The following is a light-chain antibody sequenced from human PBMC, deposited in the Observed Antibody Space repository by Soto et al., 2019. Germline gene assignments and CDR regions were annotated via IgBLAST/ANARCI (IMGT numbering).Light chain of an antibody. Sequence: EIVLTQSPGTLSLSPGGRATLSCQASQCIISNYLAWYQQKPGQAPRLLIYGASTRAPGIPDRFSGSGSGTTFTLTISRLEPEDFAVYYCQRYGRSPPITFGRGTRLEIK. J-gene: IGKJ5*01. CDR1: QCIISNY. V-gene: IGKV3-20*01. CDR2: GAS. CDR3: QRYGRSPPIT.